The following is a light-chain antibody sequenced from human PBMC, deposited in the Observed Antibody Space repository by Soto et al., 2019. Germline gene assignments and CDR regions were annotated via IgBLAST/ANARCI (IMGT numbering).Light chain of an antibody. V-gene: IGKV3-20*01. Sequence: ESVLTQSPGTLSLSPGERATLSCRASQSVSSNHLAWYQQKPGQAPRLLIYDTSSRVTGIPDRFSGSGSGTDFTLTISRLEPEDFAVFYCQQYGTSEIIFGQGTRLEIK. CDR3: QQYGTSEII. CDR2: DTS. CDR1: QSVSSNH. J-gene: IGKJ5*01.